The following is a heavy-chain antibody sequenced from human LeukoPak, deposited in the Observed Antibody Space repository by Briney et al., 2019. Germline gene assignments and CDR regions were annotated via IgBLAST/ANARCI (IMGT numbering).Heavy chain of an antibody. J-gene: IGHJ5*02. CDR1: GGSISSGSYY. CDR2: IYTSGST. Sequence: PSETLSLTCTVSGGSISSGSYYWRWIRQPAGKGLEWIVRIYTSGSTNYNPSLKSRFTISVDTPKNQFSLKLSSVTAADTAVYYCARTMVRGVQWFDPWGQGTLVTVSS. CDR3: ARTMVRGVQWFDP. D-gene: IGHD3-10*01. V-gene: IGHV4-61*02.